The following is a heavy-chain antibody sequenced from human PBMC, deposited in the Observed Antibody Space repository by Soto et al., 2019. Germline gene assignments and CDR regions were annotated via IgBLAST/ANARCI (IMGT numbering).Heavy chain of an antibody. CDR3: ATENGPTGYYAFDI. CDR1: GYTLTELS. Sequence: GASVKVSCKVSGYTLTELSMHWVRQAPGKGLEWMGGFDPEDGETIYAQKFQGRVTMTEDTSTDTAYMELSSLRSEDTAVYYCATENGPTGYYAFDIWGQGTMVIVSS. CDR2: FDPEDGET. J-gene: IGHJ3*02. D-gene: IGHD1-1*01. V-gene: IGHV1-24*01.